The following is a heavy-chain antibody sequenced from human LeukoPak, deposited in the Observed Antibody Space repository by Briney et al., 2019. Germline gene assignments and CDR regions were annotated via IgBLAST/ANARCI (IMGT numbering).Heavy chain of an antibody. D-gene: IGHD2-15*01. V-gene: IGHV1-69*04. CDR2: IIPILGIA. Sequence: SVKVSCKASGYTFTGYYMHWVRQAPGQGLEWMGRIIPILGIANYAQKFQGRVTITADKSTSTAYMELSSLRSEDTAVYYCARVGHFGSGNSDYWGQGTLVTVSS. J-gene: IGHJ4*02. CDR1: GYTFTGYY. CDR3: ARVGHFGSGNSDY.